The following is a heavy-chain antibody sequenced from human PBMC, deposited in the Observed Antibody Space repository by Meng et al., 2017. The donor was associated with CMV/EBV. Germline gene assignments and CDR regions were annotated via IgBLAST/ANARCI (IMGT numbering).Heavy chain of an antibody. V-gene: IGHV3-21*01. D-gene: IGHD1-26*01. Sequence: GESLKISCAASGFTFSSYSMNWVRQAPGKGLEWVSSISSSSSYIYYADSVKGRFTISRDNAKNSLYLQMNSLRAEDMAVYYCARVGSYSPRASGYAFDIWGQGTMVTVSS. CDR3: ARVGSYSPRASGYAFDI. J-gene: IGHJ3*02. CDR1: GFTFSSYS. CDR2: ISSSSSYI.